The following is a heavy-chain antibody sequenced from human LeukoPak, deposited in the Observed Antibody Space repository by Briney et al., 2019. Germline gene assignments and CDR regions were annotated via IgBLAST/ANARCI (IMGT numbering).Heavy chain of an antibody. J-gene: IGHJ4*02. CDR1: GFTFSSYA. CDR2: ISYDGSNK. D-gene: IGHD6-13*01. V-gene: IGHV3-30-3*01. CDR3: ARDGGLGAAAGLDY. Sequence: GGSLRLSCAATGFTFSSYAMHWVRQAPGKGLEWVAVISYDGSNKYYADSVKGRFTISRDNSKNTLYLQMNSLRAEDTAVYYCARDGGLGAAAGLDYWGQGTLVTVSS.